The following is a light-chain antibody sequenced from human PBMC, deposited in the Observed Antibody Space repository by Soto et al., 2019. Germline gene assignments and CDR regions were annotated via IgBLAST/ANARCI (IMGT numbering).Light chain of an antibody. CDR1: QSISSY. CDR2: AAS. CDR3: QRSFSTHLT. Sequence: DIQMTQSPSSLSASVGDRVTITCRASQSISSYLNWYQQKPGKAPKLLIYAASSLQSGVPSRFSGSGSGTDFTLTISSLQHEDFATYYCQRSFSTHLTFGGGTKVEIK. J-gene: IGKJ4*01. V-gene: IGKV1-39*01.